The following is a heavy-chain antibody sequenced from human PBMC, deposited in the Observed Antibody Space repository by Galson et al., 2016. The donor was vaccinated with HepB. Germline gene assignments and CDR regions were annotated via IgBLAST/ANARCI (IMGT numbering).Heavy chain of an antibody. Sequence: SLRLSCAASGFTFNNYGMHWVRQTPGKGLEWVAVTWYDGSNKDYAQSVKGRFTISRDNSKNTLFLHMNTLRAEDTAVYYCARETREITIFGVVIPRAPHSYGLDIWGKGTTVTVSS. V-gene: IGHV3-33*01. CDR2: TWYDGSNK. D-gene: IGHD3-3*01. CDR3: ARETREITIFGVVIPRAPHSYGLDI. J-gene: IGHJ6*04. CDR1: GFTFNNYG.